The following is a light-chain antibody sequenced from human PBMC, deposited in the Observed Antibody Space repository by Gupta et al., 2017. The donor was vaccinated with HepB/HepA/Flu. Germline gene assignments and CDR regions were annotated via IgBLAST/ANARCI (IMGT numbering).Light chain of an antibody. Sequence: DVVMTQSPLSLPVTLGQPASISCSSSQSLVYTDGSTSVNWYHQGQGPSPRLLIYKASNRDSGVADRCSGSGSGTDFTPNISSVEAEDVGIYYCQQEKNPSLTFGQGTQLEIK. CDR2: KAS. CDR1: QSLVYTDGSTS. CDR3: QQEKNPSLT. J-gene: IGKJ2*01. V-gene: IGKV2-30*01.